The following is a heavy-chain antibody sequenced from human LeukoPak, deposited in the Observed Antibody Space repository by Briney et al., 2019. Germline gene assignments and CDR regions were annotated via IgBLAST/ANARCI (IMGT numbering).Heavy chain of an antibody. V-gene: IGHV3-21*01. CDR3: ARDATVTTPYFDY. CDR1: GFTSSSYT. CDR2: ISSSSSYI. Sequence: SGGSLRLSCAASGFTSSSYTMNWVRQAPGKGLEWVSSISSSSSYIYYADSVKGRFTISRDNAKNSLYLQMNSLRAEDTAVYYCARDATVTTPYFDYWGQGTLVTVSS. J-gene: IGHJ4*02. D-gene: IGHD4-17*01.